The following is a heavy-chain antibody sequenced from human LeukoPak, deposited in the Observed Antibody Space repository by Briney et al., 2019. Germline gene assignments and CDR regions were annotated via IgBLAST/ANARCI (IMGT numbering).Heavy chain of an antibody. CDR1: GYSISSGYY. D-gene: IGHD3-22*01. CDR2: INHSGST. J-gene: IGHJ4*02. V-gene: IGHV4-38-2*02. Sequence: SETLSLTCTVSGYSISSGYYWSWIRQPPGKGLEWIGEINHSGSTNYNPSLKSRVTISVDTSKNQFSLKLSSVTAADTTVYYCAKGRSGYPPDYWGQGTLVTVSS. CDR3: AKGRSGYPPDY.